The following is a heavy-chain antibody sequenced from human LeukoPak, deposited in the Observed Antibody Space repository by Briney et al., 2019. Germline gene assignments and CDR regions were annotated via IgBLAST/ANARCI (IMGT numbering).Heavy chain of an antibody. D-gene: IGHD3-10*01. V-gene: IGHV4-34*01. Sequence: SETLSLTCTVSGGSISSYYWSWIRQPPGKGLEWIGEINHSGSTNYNPSLKSRVTISVDTSKNQFSLKLSSVTAADTAVYYCASERTPRYYYGSGSYYNYFDYWGQGTLVTVSS. J-gene: IGHJ4*02. CDR3: ASERTPRYYYGSGSYYNYFDY. CDR2: INHSGST. CDR1: GGSISSYY.